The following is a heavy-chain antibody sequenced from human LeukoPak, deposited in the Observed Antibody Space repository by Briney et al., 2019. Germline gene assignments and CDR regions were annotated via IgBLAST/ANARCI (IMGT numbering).Heavy chain of an antibody. V-gene: IGHV3-11*04. CDR1: GFTFSDYY. CDR2: ISSSGSTI. CDR3: AKDPSGSQANDY. J-gene: IGHJ4*02. Sequence: GGSLRLSCAASGFTFSDYYMSWIRQAPGKGLEWVSYISSSGSTIYYADSVKGRFTISRDNAKNSLYLQMNSLRAEDMAVYYCAKDPSGSQANDYWGQGTLVTVSS. D-gene: IGHD1-26*01.